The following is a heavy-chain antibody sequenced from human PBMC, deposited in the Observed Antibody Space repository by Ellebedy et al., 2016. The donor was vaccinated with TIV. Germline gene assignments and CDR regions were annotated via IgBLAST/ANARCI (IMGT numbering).Heavy chain of an antibody. CDR2: VSGDGGTT. J-gene: IGHJ4*02. D-gene: IGHD3-16*02. V-gene: IGHV3-64D*09. Sequence: GGSLRLSCSASGFTFSTYSLHWVRQAPGKGLEYVSAVSGDGGTTHYADSVKGRFTISRDNSKNTLYLQMSSLGIEGTAVYYCVCYTSWSHDSWGQGTLVTV. CDR1: GFTFSTYS. CDR3: VCYTSWSHDS.